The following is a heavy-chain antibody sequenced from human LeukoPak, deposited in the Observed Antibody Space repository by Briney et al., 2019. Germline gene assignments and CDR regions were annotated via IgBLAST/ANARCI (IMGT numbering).Heavy chain of an antibody. V-gene: IGHV1-18*01. Sequence: ASVKVSCKASGYTFTSYGISWVRQAPGQGLEWMGWISAYNGNTNYAQKPQGRVTMTTDTSTSTAYMELRSLRSDDTAVYYCARDGDIVVVPAASRPHYWGQGTLVTVSS. CDR2: ISAYNGNT. D-gene: IGHD2-2*01. CDR1: GYTFTSYG. CDR3: ARDGDIVVVPAASRPHY. J-gene: IGHJ4*02.